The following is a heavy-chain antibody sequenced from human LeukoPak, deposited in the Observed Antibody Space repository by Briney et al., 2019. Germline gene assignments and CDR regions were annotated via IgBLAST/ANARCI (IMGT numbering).Heavy chain of an antibody. D-gene: IGHD6-13*01. J-gene: IGHJ6*03. Sequence: PGGSLRLSCAASGFTLSSYNMKWVRQAPGKGLEWVSSISYRSSDIEYADSVKGRFTISRDNTKKSLYLQMSGLRAEDTAVYYCARVYSSSWYSCYLYMDLWGKGTTVTVSS. CDR2: ISYRSSDI. CDR3: ARVYSSSWYSCYLYMDL. CDR1: GFTLSSYN. V-gene: IGHV3-21*01.